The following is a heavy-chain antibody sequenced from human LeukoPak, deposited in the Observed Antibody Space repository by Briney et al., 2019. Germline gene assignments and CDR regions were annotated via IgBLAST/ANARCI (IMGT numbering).Heavy chain of an antibody. Sequence: GGSLRLSCAASGFTFSSYAMSWVRQAPGKGLEWVSAISGSGGSTYYADSVKGRFTISRDNSKNTLYLQMDSLRAEDTAVYYCAKDRQGYDSSGYPYYFDYWGQGTLVTVSS. CDR1: GFTFSSYA. V-gene: IGHV3-23*01. CDR2: ISGSGGST. J-gene: IGHJ4*02. D-gene: IGHD3-22*01. CDR3: AKDRQGYDSSGYPYYFDY.